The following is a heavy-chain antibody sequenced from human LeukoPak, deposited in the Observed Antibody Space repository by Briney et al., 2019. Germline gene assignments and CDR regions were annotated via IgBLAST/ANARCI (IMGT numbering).Heavy chain of an antibody. J-gene: IGHJ3*02. CDR1: GGSISSSSSY. CDR3: AREGPRAAFDI. V-gene: IGHV4-39*02. CDR2: IYYSGST. Sequence: SETLSLTCTVSGGSISSSSSYWGWIRQPPGKGLEWIGGIYYSGSTYYNPSLKSRVTISVDTSKNQFSLKLSSVTVADTAVYYYAREGPRAAFDIWGQGTMVTVSS.